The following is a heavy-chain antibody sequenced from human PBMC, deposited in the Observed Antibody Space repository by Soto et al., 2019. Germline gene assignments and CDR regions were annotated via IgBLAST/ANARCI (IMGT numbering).Heavy chain of an antibody. CDR1: GYTFTSYG. CDR3: ARDWAAAGPVDY. D-gene: IGHD6-13*01. V-gene: IGHV1-18*01. J-gene: IGHJ4*02. CDR2: ISAYNGNT. Sequence: QVQLVQSGAEVKKPGASVKVSCKASGYTFTSYGISWVRQAPGQGLEWMGWISAYNGNTNYAKKLQGRVTMTNDTSTRTTYMALRSLRSDDTAVYYCARDWAAAGPVDYWGQGTLVTVSS.